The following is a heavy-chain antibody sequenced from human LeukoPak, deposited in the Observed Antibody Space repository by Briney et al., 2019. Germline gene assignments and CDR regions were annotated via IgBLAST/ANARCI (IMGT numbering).Heavy chain of an antibody. Sequence: PGGSLRLSCAASGFTFSSYSMNWVRQAPGKGLEWVSYISSSSSTIYYADSVKGRFTISRDNAKNSLYLQMNSLRAEDTAVYYCARVKDYDFWSGDYWGQGTLVTVSS. CDR3: ARVKDYDFWSGDY. CDR2: ISSSSSTI. V-gene: IGHV3-48*01. J-gene: IGHJ4*02. D-gene: IGHD3-3*01. CDR1: GFTFSSYS.